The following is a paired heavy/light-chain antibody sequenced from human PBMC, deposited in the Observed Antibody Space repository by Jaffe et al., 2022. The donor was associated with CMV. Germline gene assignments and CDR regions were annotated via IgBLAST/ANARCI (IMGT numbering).Light chain of an antibody. J-gene: IGKJ1*01. CDR2: GAS. CDR1: QSVSSNY. Sequence: EILLAQSPGTLSLSPGERATLSCRVSQSVSSNYLAWYQQKPGQAPRLLMSGASSRATGIPDRFSGSGSGTDFTLTISRLEPEDFAVYYCQQYGSSPPTFGQGTKVEIK. V-gene: IGKV3-20*01. CDR3: QQYGSSPPT.
Heavy chain of an antibody. Sequence: QVQLQESGPGLVKPSETLSLTCTVSGASMRTHYWSWIRQPAGKELEWIGRIFSSGYTYYNPSLKSRVTMSIDTFRNQFSLKLTSVTAADTAVYYCARGLEPLVGVYYFDYWGQGTLVAVSS. CDR1: GASMRTHY. CDR3: ARGLEPLVGVYYFDY. CDR2: IFSSGYT. V-gene: IGHV4-4*07. D-gene: IGHD2-15*01. J-gene: IGHJ4*02.